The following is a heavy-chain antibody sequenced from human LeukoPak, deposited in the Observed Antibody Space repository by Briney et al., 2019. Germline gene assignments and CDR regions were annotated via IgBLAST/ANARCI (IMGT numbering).Heavy chain of an antibody. CDR1: GYTFTGYY. Sequence: ASLKVSCKASGYTFTGYYMHWVRQAPGQGLEWMGWINPNSGGTNYAQKFQGRVTMTRDTSISTAYMELSRLRSDDTAVYYCARVHSSGHLGRSNENTFDYWGQGTLVTVSS. J-gene: IGHJ4*02. D-gene: IGHD3-22*01. CDR2: INPNSGGT. V-gene: IGHV1-2*02. CDR3: ARVHSSGHLGRSNENTFDY.